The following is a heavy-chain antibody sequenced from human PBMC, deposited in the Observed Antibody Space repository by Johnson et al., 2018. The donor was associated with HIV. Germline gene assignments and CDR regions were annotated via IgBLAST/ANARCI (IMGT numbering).Heavy chain of an antibody. V-gene: IGHV3-30*02. CDR3: VRDAFDYRAACGRLGGAGLDI. D-gene: IGHD3-16*01. J-gene: IGHJ3*02. CDR1: GFTFSSYG. CDR2: IRYDGSNK. Sequence: QMQLVESGGGLVQPGGSLRLSCAASGFTFSSYGMHWVRQAPGKGLEWVAFIRYDGSNKYYADSVKGRFTISRDNAKNSLSLQMNSLRAEDTAVYYCVRDAFDYRAACGRLGGAGLDIWSQGTVVTVSS.